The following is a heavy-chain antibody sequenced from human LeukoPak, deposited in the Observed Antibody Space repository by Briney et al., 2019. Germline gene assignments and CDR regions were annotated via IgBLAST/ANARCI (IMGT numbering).Heavy chain of an antibody. J-gene: IGHJ6*03. D-gene: IGHD2-2*01. Sequence: ASVKVSCKASGYTFTGYYMHWVRQAPGQGLEWMGRINPNSGGTNYAQKFQGRVAMTRGTSISTAYMELSRLRSDDTAVYYCARGNIRYQLRNLPNMDVWGKGTTVTVSS. V-gene: IGHV1-2*06. CDR3: ARGNIRYQLRNLPNMDV. CDR1: GYTFTGYY. CDR2: INPNSGGT.